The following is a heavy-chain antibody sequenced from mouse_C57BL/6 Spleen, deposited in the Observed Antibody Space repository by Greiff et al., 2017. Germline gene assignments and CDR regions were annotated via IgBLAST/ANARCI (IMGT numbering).Heavy chain of an antibody. J-gene: IGHJ3*01. Sequence: QVQLKESGPELVKPGASVKISCKASGYAFSSSWMNWVKQRPGKGLEWIGRIYPGDGDTNYNGKFKGKATLTADKSSSTAYMQLSSLTSEDSAVYFCAKHYYGSGYGFAYWGQGTLVTVAA. CDR1: GYAFSSSW. CDR3: AKHYYGSGYGFAY. V-gene: IGHV1-82*01. D-gene: IGHD1-1*01. CDR2: IYPGDGDT.